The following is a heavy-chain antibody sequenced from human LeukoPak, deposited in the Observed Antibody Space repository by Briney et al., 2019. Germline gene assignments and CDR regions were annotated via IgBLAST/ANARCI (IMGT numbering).Heavy chain of an antibody. Sequence: SETLSLTCSVSGGSINNFYWTWIRQPREKGLEFIGYVYYTGSTYYNPSLKNRVTISVDTSRNQFSLRLNYVTAADTAVYYCARDSSTVTTRHFDYWGQGTLVTVSS. D-gene: IGHD4-17*01. CDR1: GGSINNFY. V-gene: IGHV4-59*01. CDR2: VYYTGST. CDR3: ARDSSTVTTRHFDY. J-gene: IGHJ4*02.